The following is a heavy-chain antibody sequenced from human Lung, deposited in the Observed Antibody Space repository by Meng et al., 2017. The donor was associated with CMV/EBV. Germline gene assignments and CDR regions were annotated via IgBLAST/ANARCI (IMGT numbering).Heavy chain of an antibody. V-gene: IGHV3-21*01. CDR1: GFTFNSYA. J-gene: IGHJ4*02. D-gene: IGHD1-1*01. Sequence: GGSLRLSCAASGFTFNSYAMNWVHQAPGKGLEWVSYISETSSYIYYADSVKGRFTISRDNANKSLYLQMNSLRAEDTALYYCVRDWKYSWGQGTLVTVSS. CDR2: ISETSSYI. CDR3: VRDWKYS.